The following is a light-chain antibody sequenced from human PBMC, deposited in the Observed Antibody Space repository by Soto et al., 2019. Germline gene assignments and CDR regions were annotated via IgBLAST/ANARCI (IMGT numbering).Light chain of an antibody. CDR1: QSVSNNY. CDR3: QQYGSSPPIT. V-gene: IGKV3-20*01. J-gene: IGKJ5*01. Sequence: EIVMTHSPSTLAGSPGETVTLSCRASQSVSNNYLAWYQQKPGQAPRLLIYGASSRATGIPDRFSGSGSGTDFTLTISRLEPEDFAVYYCQQYGSSPPITFGQGTRLEIK. CDR2: GAS.